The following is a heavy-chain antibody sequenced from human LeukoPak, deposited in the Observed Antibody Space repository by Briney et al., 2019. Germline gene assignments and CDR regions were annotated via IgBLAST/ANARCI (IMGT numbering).Heavy chain of an antibody. D-gene: IGHD1-26*01. CDR3: ATTFDYSGSYYAAFDY. Sequence: GGSLRLSCAASGFTFSSYWMSWVRQAPGKGLEWVANIKQDGSEKYYVDSVKGRFTISRDNAKNSLYLQMNSLRAEDTAVYYCATTFDYSGSYYAAFDYWGQGTLVTVSS. J-gene: IGHJ4*02. CDR1: GFTFSSYW. V-gene: IGHV3-7*01. CDR2: IKQDGSEK.